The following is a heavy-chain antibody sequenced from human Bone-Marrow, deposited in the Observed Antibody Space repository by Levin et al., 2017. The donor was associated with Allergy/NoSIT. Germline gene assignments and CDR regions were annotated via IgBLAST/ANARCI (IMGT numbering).Heavy chain of an antibody. CDR3: AKDAALLRFLEWLASGAFDI. J-gene: IGHJ3*02. D-gene: IGHD3-3*01. V-gene: IGHV3-23*01. Sequence: LSLTCAASGFTFSSSAMSWVRQAPGKGLEWVSAISGSGGSTYYADSVKGRFTISRDNSKNTLYLQMNSLRAEDTAVYYCAKDAALLRFLEWLASGAFDIWGQGTMVTVSS. CDR1: GFTFSSSA. CDR2: ISGSGGST.